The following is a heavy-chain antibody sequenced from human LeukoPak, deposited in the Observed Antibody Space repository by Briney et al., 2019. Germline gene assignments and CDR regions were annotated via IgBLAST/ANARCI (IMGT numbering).Heavy chain of an antibody. CDR1: GITFSDYY. V-gene: IGHV3-11*06. CDR2: ISGSSSYT. CDR3: ASAYPYGDYETS. J-gene: IGHJ5*02. Sequence: PGGSLRLSCAASGITFSDYYMSWIRQAPGKGLEWVSYISGSSSYTNYADSVKGRFTISRDNAKNSLYLQMNSLRAEDTAAYYCASAYPYGDYETSWGQGTLVTVSS. D-gene: IGHD4-17*01.